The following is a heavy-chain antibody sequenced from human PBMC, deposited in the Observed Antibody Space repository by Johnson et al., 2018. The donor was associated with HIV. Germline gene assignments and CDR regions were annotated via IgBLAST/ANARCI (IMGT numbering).Heavy chain of an antibody. CDR3: ARGVDGAFDI. J-gene: IGHJ3*02. V-gene: IGHV3-30*04. CDR1: GFTFSSYA. D-gene: IGHD3-10*01. CDR2: ISYDGSIK. Sequence: QVQLVESGGGEVQPGRSLRLSCAASGFTFSSYAMHWVRQAPGKGLEWVAVISYDGSIKYYGDSVKGRFTISRDNSKNTLYLQMNSLRAEDTAVYYCARGVDGAFDIWGQGTMVTVSS.